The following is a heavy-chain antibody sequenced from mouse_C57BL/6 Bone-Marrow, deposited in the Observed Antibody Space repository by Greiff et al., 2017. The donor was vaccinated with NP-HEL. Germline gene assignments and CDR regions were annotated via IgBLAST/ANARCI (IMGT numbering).Heavy chain of an antibody. Sequence: EVQLQQSGAELVKPGASVKLSCTASGFNIKDYYMHWVKQRTEQGLEWIGRIDPEDGETKYAPKFQGKATITADTSSNSACLQLSSLTAEDTAVYYCARRGGSGYVVEYWGQGTSVTVSA. CDR3: ARRGGSGYVVEY. V-gene: IGHV14-2*01. D-gene: IGHD3-2*02. J-gene: IGHJ4*01. CDR2: IDPEDGET. CDR1: GFNIKDYY.